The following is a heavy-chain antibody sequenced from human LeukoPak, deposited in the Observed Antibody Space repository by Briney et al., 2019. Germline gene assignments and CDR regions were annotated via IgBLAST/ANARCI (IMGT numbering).Heavy chain of an antibody. CDR3: ARGLTFGGVIED. J-gene: IGHJ4*02. Sequence: GSLRLSCAASGFTFSSYSMNWVRQAPGKGLEWVSSISSSSSYIYYADSVKGRFTISRDNAKNSLYLQMNSLRAEDTAVYYCARGLTFGGVIEDWGQGTLVTVSS. CDR1: GFTFSSYS. D-gene: IGHD3-16*01. V-gene: IGHV3-21*01. CDR2: ISSSSSYI.